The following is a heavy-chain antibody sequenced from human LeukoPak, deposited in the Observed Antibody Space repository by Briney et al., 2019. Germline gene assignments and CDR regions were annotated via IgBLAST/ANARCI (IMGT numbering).Heavy chain of an antibody. J-gene: IGHJ4*02. Sequence: GGSLRLSCVASGFTFSSYAMSWVRQAPGKGLEWVSGISAGGDTTYTADSVRGLFTISRDNSNNTLYLQMNTLTAEDTAVYYCAGISYSGTWPVGYWGQGALVTVSS. CDR1: GFTFSSYA. CDR2: ISAGGDTT. D-gene: IGHD6-25*01. V-gene: IGHV3-23*01. CDR3: AGISYSGTWPVGY.